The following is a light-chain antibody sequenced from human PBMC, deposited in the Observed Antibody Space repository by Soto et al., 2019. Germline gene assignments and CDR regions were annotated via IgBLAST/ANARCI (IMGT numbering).Light chain of an antibody. CDR3: QQYGSSPPWT. CDR1: QSVSSSF. V-gene: IGKV3-20*01. Sequence: EFILTQSPGTLSLSPGERATLSCRASQSVSSSFIAWYQQKPGQAPRLLIYGASIRATGIPDRFSGSWSGTDFTLTISRLEPEDFAVYYCQQYGSSPPWTFGQGTKVDIK. J-gene: IGKJ1*01. CDR2: GAS.